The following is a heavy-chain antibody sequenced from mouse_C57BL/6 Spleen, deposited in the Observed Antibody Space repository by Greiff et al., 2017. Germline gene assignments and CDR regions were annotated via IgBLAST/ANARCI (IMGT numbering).Heavy chain of an antibody. D-gene: IGHD4-1*01. Sequence: VQLKESGAELVRPGASVKLSCKASGYSFTDYYINWVKQRTGQGLEWIARIYPGSGNTYYNEMFKGKATLTAEKSSSTTYMQLSSLTSEDSAVYFCARMLTGTGAMDYWGQVTSVTVSS. V-gene: IGHV1-76*01. CDR1: GYSFTDYY. CDR2: IYPGSGNT. J-gene: IGHJ4*01. CDR3: ARMLTGTGAMDY.